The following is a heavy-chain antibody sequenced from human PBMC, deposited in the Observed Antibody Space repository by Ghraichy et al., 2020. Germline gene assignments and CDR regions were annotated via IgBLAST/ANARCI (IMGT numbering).Heavy chain of an antibody. CDR1: GASISSSDW. V-gene: IGHV4-4*02. D-gene: IGHD3-22*01. J-gene: IGHJ5*02. Sequence: SETLSLTCAVSGASISSSDWWTWVRQPPGKGLEWLAEMHHGGNTNYNPSIRSRVTISLDNSRNLLSLNVKSVTAADTAVYFCARVPCCPSGFSDGSGYYWEMRWFDPWGREPWSPSPQ. CDR2: MHHGGNT. CDR3: ARVPCCPSGFSDGSGYYWEMRWFDP.